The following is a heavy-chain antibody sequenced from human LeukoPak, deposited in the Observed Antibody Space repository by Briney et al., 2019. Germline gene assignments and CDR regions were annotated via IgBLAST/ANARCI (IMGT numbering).Heavy chain of an antibody. CDR1: GFTFDDYA. J-gene: IGHJ4*02. V-gene: IGHV3-9*01. CDR3: ARYYYDSSGSNFDY. Sequence: PGGSLRLSCAASGFTFDDYAMHWVRQAPEKGLEWVSGISWNSGSIGYADSVKGRFTISRDNAKNSLYLQMNSLRAEDTALYYCARYYYDSSGSNFDYWGQETLVTVSS. D-gene: IGHD3-22*01. CDR2: ISWNSGSI.